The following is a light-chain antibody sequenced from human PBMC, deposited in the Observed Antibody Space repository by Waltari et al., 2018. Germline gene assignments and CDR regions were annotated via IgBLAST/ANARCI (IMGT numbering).Light chain of an antibody. CDR3: QTGGHGTWV. J-gene: IGLJ3*02. Sequence: QLVLTQSPSASASLGASVKPTCTLSSGHRSNVVAWLQQRHRKGPRYLMKVTSDGSHSKGDEIPDRFSGSSSWAERYLTISSLQSEDEADYYCQTGGHGTWVFGGGTKLTVL. CDR1: SGHRSNV. V-gene: IGLV4-69*01. CDR2: VTSDGSH.